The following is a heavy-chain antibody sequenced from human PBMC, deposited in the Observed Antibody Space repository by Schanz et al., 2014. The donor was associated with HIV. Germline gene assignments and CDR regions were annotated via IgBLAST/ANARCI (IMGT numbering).Heavy chain of an antibody. Sequence: VQLVESGGGVVQPGRSLRLSCAASGFTFDNYGMSWVRQAPGKGLEWVSTISAGVGTASYADSVKGRFTISRDNSKKMLLLQMNRLRAEDTAVYNCAIRTPMISFGAFDIWGRGTMVTVSS. CDR2: ISAGVGTA. CDR1: GFTFDNYG. V-gene: IGHV3-23*04. D-gene: IGHD3-16*01. CDR3: AIRTPMISFGAFDI. J-gene: IGHJ3*02.